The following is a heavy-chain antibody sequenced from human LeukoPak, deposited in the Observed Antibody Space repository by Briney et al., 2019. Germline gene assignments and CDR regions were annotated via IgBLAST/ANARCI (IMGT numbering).Heavy chain of an antibody. V-gene: IGHV3-23*01. D-gene: IGHD2-15*01. CDR3: ASIVVVVAATDDG. CDR2: ISGSGGST. Sequence: GGSLRLSCAASGFTFSSYAMSWVRQAPGKGLEWVSAISGSGGSTYYADSVKGRLTISRDNSKNTLYLQMNSLRAEDTAVYYCASIVVVVAATDDGWGQGTLVTVSS. CDR1: GFTFSSYA. J-gene: IGHJ4*02.